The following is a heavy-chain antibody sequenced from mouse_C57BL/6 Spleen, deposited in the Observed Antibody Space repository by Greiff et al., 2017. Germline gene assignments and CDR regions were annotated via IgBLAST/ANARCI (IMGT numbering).Heavy chain of an antibody. J-gene: IGHJ4*01. CDR1: GYTFTSYW. D-gene: IGHD2-13*01. Sequence: QVQLQQPGAELVRPGTSVKLSCKASGYTFTSYWMHWVKQRPGQGLEWIGVIDPSDSYPNYNQKFKGKATLTVDTSSNTAYMQLSSLTSEDSAVYYCARDSIYYGDFYYAMDYWGQGTSVTVSS. V-gene: IGHV1-59*01. CDR2: IDPSDSYP. CDR3: ARDSIYYGDFYYAMDY.